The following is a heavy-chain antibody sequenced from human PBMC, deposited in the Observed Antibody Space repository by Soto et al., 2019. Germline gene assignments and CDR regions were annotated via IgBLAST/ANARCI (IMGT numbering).Heavy chain of an antibody. D-gene: IGHD3-22*01. CDR3: ARQFDSDTTGYYYEY. CDR1: GGTFSRNT. Sequence: SVKVSCKASGGTFSRNTISWVRQAPGQGLEWMGGIMPIFGSANYAQKFQGRVTITADENTRTVYMELSRLRSEDTAVYYCARQFDSDTTGYYYEYWGQGTLVTVSS. CDR2: IMPIFGSA. V-gene: IGHV1-69*13. J-gene: IGHJ4*02.